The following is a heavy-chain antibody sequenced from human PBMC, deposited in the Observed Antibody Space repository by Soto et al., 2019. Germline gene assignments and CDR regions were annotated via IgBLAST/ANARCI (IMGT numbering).Heavy chain of an antibody. CDR1: GGSISSGDYY. Sequence: SETLSLTCTVSGGSISSGDYYWSWIRQPPGKGLEWIGYIYYSGSTYYNPSLKSRVTISVDTSKNQFSLKLSSVTGADTAVYYCASGEGERPRMEVWGQGNTVTV. J-gene: IGHJ6*02. V-gene: IGHV4-30-4*01. D-gene: IGHD1-26*01. CDR3: ASGEGERPRMEV. CDR2: IYYSGST.